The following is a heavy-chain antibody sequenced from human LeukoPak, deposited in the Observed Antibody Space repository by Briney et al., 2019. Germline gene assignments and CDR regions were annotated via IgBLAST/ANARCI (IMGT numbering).Heavy chain of an antibody. J-gene: IGHJ4*02. Sequence: PGRSLRLSCAASGFTFDDYAMHWVRQAPGKGLEWVSLISWDGGSTYYADSVKGQFTISRDNSKNSLYLQMNSLRAEDTALYYCAKDGERWELLSYYFDYWGQGTLVTVSS. CDR3: AKDGERWELLSYYFDY. D-gene: IGHD1-26*01. CDR2: ISWDGGST. V-gene: IGHV3-43D*03. CDR1: GFTFDDYA.